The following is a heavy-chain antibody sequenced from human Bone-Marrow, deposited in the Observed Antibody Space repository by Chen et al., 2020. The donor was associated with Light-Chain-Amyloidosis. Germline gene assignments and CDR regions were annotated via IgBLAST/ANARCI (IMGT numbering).Heavy chain of an antibody. Sequence: QLQLQESGPGLVRPSETLSLTCTVSGGSISINSYYWGWIRQPPGKGLEWIGSMSYSGSTYYSPSLKSRVTICVDTPKNQFSLRLNSVTAADTALYYCARMFGFCSGGSCYSAYFDYWGQGALVTVSS. J-gene: IGHJ4*02. CDR1: GGSISINSYY. CDR3: ARMFGFCSGGSCYSAYFDY. V-gene: IGHV4-39*01. CDR2: MSYSGST. D-gene: IGHD2-15*01.